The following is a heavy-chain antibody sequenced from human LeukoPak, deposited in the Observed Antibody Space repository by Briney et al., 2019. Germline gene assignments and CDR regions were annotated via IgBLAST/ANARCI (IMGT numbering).Heavy chain of an antibody. Sequence: GASVKVSCKASGYTFTSYYMHWVRQAPGQGLEWMGIINPSGGSTSYAQKFQGRVTMTRDMSTSTVYMELSSLRSEDTAVYYCARGGPIVVVPAVADYWGQGTLVTVSS. J-gene: IGHJ4*02. V-gene: IGHV1-46*01. CDR1: GYTFTSYY. CDR2: INPSGGST. CDR3: ARGGPIVVVPAVADY. D-gene: IGHD2-2*01.